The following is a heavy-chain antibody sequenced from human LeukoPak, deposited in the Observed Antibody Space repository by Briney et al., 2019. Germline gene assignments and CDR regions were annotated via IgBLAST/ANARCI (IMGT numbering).Heavy chain of an antibody. J-gene: IGHJ4*02. CDR3: ARDIRWLGEFSPYYFDY. Sequence: SETLSLTCTVSGGSISSSSYYWGWIRQPPGKGLEWIGSIYCSGSTYYNPSLKSRVTISVDTSKNQFSLKLSSVTAADTAVYYCARDIRWLGEFSPYYFDYWGQGTLVTVSS. V-gene: IGHV4-39*07. CDR1: GGSISSSSYY. CDR2: IYCSGST. D-gene: IGHD3-10*01.